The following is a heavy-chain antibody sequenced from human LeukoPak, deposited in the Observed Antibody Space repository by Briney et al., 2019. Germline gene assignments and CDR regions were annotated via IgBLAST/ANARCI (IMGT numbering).Heavy chain of an antibody. Sequence: GGSLRLSCAASGFTFSNYWMSWVRQAPGQGPEWVANIKQDGREIHYLDSVKGRFTISRDNAKSSLYLQMNSLKVEDTAVYYCTRDEAAAANWGQGTLVTVSS. D-gene: IGHD6-13*01. CDR1: GFTFSNYW. CDR3: TRDEAAAAN. V-gene: IGHV3-7*01. J-gene: IGHJ4*02. CDR2: IKQDGREI.